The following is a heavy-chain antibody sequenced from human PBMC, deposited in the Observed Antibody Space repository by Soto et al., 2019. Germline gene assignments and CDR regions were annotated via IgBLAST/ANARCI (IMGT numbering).Heavy chain of an antibody. Sequence: QITLKESGPTLVKPTQTLTLTCTFSGFSLSTSGVGVGWIRQPPGKALEWLALVYWDDDKRYSPSLKSRLTTTKDTPKNQVVLTMTTMDPVDTATYYVAHTYVDIVATIPWWGFAYWGKGTLVPVSS. V-gene: IGHV2-5*02. CDR1: GFSLSTSGVG. CDR3: AHTYVDIVATIPWWGFAY. J-gene: IGHJ4*02. CDR2: VYWDDDK. D-gene: IGHD5-12*01.